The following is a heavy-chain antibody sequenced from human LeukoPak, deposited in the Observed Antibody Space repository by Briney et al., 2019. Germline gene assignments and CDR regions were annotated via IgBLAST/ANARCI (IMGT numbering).Heavy chain of an antibody. D-gene: IGHD3-10*01. Sequence: GGSLRLSCAASGFTFSNYAMSWVRQAPGKGLEWVSSVSDSGGSTYHADSVKGQFTISRDNFKNTLYLQMNSLRAEDTAVYYCAKVRFAHIRGEIDYWGQGTLVTVSS. J-gene: IGHJ4*02. V-gene: IGHV3-23*01. CDR2: VSDSGGST. CDR3: AKVRFAHIRGEIDY. CDR1: GFTFSNYA.